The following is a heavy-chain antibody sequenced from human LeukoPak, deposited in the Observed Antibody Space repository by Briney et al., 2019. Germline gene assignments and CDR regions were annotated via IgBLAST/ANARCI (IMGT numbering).Heavy chain of an antibody. CDR2: IYYSVST. D-gene: IGHD4-23*01. J-gene: IGHJ4*02. V-gene: IGHV4-59*01. CDR1: GGSISSYY. Sequence: SETLSLTCTVSGGSISSYYWSWIRQPPGKGLEWIGYIYYSVSTNYNPSLKSRVTISVDTSKNQFSLKLSSVTAADTAVYYCARVPDGGIFDYWGQGTLVTVSS. CDR3: ARVPDGGIFDY.